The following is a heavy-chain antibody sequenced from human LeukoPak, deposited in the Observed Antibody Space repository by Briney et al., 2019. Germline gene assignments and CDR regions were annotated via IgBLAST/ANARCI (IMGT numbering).Heavy chain of an antibody. D-gene: IGHD3-22*01. J-gene: IGHJ4*02. Sequence: PGGSLRLSCAASGFTFSSYAMSWVRQAPGKGLEWVSAISGSGGSTYYADSVKGRFTISRDNSKSTLYLQMNSLRAEDTAVYYCAKVESVYDSSGYYSTGSFDYWGQGTLVTVSS. CDR2: ISGSGGST. CDR1: GFTFSSYA. V-gene: IGHV3-23*01. CDR3: AKVESVYDSSGYYSTGSFDY.